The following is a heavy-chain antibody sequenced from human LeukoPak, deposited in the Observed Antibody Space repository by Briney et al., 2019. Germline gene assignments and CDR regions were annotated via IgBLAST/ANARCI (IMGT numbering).Heavy chain of an antibody. CDR2: IYYSGST. CDR1: GGSISSYY. D-gene: IGHD6-13*01. J-gene: IGHJ4*02. Sequence: PSETLSLTCTVSGGSISSYYWSWIRQPPGKGLEWIGYIYYSGSTNYNPSLKSRVTISVDTSKTQFSLKLSSVTAADTAVYYCARSWFSTGPADYWGQGTLVTVSS. CDR3: ARSWFSTGPADY. V-gene: IGHV4-59*01.